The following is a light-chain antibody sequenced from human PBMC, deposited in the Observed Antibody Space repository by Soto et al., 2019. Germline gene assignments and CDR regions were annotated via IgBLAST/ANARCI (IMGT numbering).Light chain of an antibody. Sequence: EIVLTQSPGTLSLSPGERATLSCRASRSVSSRYLAWYQQKPGQAPRLLIYGTSTRATGIPDRFSGSGSGTDFTLTISRLEPEDFAVYHCHQYGYSPNTYGQGNKLKIK. CDR3: HQYGYSPNT. CDR1: RSVSSRY. J-gene: IGKJ2*01. V-gene: IGKV3-20*01. CDR2: GTS.